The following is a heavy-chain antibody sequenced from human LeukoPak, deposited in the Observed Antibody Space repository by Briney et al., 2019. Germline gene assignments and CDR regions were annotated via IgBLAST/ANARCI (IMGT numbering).Heavy chain of an antibody. CDR3: ARSPRADFWSGYFDY. Sequence: GASVKVSCKASGYTFTSYAMHWVRQAPGQRLEWMGWINAGNGNTKYSQKFQGRVTITRDTSASTAYMELSSLRSEGTAVYYCARSPRADFWSGYFDYWGQGTLVTVSS. D-gene: IGHD3-3*01. J-gene: IGHJ4*02. CDR1: GYTFTSYA. CDR2: INAGNGNT. V-gene: IGHV1-3*01.